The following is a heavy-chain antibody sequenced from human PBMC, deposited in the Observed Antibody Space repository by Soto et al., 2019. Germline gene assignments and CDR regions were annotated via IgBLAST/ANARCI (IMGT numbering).Heavy chain of an antibody. CDR3: AKDSGCVNGVCAYDP. D-gene: IGHD2-8*01. Sequence: GSLRLSCAASGFTFSSYAMSWVRQAPGKGLEWVSAISGGGGSTYNADSVKGRLTISRDNARNSLYLQMSSLRAEDTAVYYCAKDSGCVNGVCAYDPWGPGTLVTVSS. V-gene: IGHV3-23*01. CDR2: ISGGGGST. CDR1: GFTFSSYA. J-gene: IGHJ5*02.